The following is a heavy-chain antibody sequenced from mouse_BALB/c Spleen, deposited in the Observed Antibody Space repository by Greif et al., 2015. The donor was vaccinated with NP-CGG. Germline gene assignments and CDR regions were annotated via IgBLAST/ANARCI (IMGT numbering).Heavy chain of an antibody. J-gene: IGHJ2*01. CDR3: ARGHSFITTAHLDY. V-gene: IGHV1-74*01. CDR1: GYSFTSYW. Sequence: QVQLKESGAELVRPGASVKLSCKASGYSFTSYWMNWVKQRPGQGLEWIGMIHPSDSETRLNQKFKDKATLTVDKSSSTAYIQLSSPTSEYSAVYYCARGHSFITTAHLDYWGQGTTLTVSS. CDR2: IHPSDSET. D-gene: IGHD1-2*01.